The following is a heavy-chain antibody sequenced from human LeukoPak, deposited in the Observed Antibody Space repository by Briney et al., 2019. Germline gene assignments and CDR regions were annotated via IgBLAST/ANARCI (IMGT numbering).Heavy chain of an antibody. CDR3: ARQNAFSRSGGKGNWFDP. CDR1: GYTFTSYG. CDR2: ISAYNGNT. J-gene: IGHJ5*02. V-gene: IGHV1-18*04. Sequence: GASVKVSCKASGYTFTSYGISWVRQAPGQGLEWMGWISAYNGNTNYAQKLQGRVTMTTDTSTSTAYMELRSLRSDDTAVYYRARQNAFSRSGGKGNWFDPWGQGTLVTVSS. D-gene: IGHD2-15*01.